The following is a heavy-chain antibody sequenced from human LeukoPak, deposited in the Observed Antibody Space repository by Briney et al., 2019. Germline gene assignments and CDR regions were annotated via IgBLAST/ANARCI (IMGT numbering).Heavy chain of an antibody. V-gene: IGHV3-30-3*01. J-gene: IGHJ4*02. CDR1: GFTFSSYA. D-gene: IGHD5-12*01. CDR2: ISYDGSNK. Sequence: GGSLRLSCAASGFTFSSYAMHWVRRAPGKGLEWVAVISYDGSNKYYADSVKGRFTISRDNSKNTLYLQMNSLRAEDTAVCYCARDIVAYFDYWGQGTLVTVSS. CDR3: ARDIVAYFDY.